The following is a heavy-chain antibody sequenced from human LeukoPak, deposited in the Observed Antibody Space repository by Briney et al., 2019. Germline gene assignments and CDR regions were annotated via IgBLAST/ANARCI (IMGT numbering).Heavy chain of an antibody. J-gene: IGHJ6*04. CDR2: ISSSGSTI. CDR1: GFTFSSYE. Sequence: PGGSLRLSCAASGFTFSSYEMNWVRQAPGKGREGGSYISSSGSTIYYADSVRGRFTISRDNAKHSLYLQMNSLRAEDTAVYYCAELGITMIGGVWGKGTTVTISS. V-gene: IGHV3-48*03. CDR3: AELGITMIGGV. D-gene: IGHD3-10*02.